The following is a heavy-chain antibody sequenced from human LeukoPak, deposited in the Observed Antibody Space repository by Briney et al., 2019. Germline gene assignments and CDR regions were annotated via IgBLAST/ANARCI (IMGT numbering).Heavy chain of an antibody. CDR3: ARGRVCSNGVCPYYYYYYMDV. V-gene: IGHV4-4*07. D-gene: IGHD2-8*01. CDR1: GGSISDYY. CDR2: ISTSGNT. Sequence: SETLSLTCTVSGGSISDYYWSWIRQPAGKGLEWIWRISTSGNTDYDSSLRSRVTISVDKSQNQFSLNLSSVTAADTAVYYCARGRVCSNGVCPYYYYYYMDVWGKGTTVTVSS. J-gene: IGHJ6*03.